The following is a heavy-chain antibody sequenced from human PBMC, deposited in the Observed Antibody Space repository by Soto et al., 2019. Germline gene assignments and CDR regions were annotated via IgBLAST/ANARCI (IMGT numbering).Heavy chain of an antibody. D-gene: IGHD3-10*01. CDR3: VKDRGYPDSFDI. CDR1: RFTFSDYT. J-gene: IGHJ3*02. V-gene: IGHV3-64D*06. Sequence: GSLRLSCSASRFTFSDYTMHWVRQSLGKGLEYVAAIRGDGGSTYYADSVKDRFTISRDNSKNTLYLQMSSLRADDTAVYYCVKDRGYPDSFDIWGPGTTVTVSS. CDR2: IRGDGGST.